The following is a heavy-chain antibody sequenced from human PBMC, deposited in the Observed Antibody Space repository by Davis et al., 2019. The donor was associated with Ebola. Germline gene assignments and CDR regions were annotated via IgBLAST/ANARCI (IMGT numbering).Heavy chain of an antibody. CDR1: GASFATYY. J-gene: IGHJ4*02. D-gene: IGHD4-23*01. CDR2: INHNGDT. CDR3: ARTTMVRLFDY. V-gene: IGHV4-34*01. Sequence: MPSETLSPPAAVLGASFATYYWSWIRQPPGKGMEWLGEINHNGDTNYNPSLKSRVSISIDTSKNQFSLKLTSVTAADTAIYYCARTTMVRLFDYWGQGTHVTVSS.